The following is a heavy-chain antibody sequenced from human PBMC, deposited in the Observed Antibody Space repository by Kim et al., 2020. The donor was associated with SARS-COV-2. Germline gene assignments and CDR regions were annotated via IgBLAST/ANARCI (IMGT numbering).Heavy chain of an antibody. CDR3: ARVIVVVVAATPAWWFDP. J-gene: IGHJ5*02. V-gene: IGHV4-59*13. Sequence: SETLSLTCTVSGGSISSYYWSWIRQPPGKGLEWIGYIYYSGSTNYNPSLKSRVTISVDTSKNQFSLKLSSVTAADTAVYYCARVIVVVVAATPAWWFDPWGQGTLVTVSS. D-gene: IGHD2-15*01. CDR2: IYYSGST. CDR1: GGSISSYY.